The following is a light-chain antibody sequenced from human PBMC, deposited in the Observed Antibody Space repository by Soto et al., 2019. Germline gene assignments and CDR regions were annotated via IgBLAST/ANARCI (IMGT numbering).Light chain of an antibody. J-gene: IGLJ3*02. CDR1: SSNIGTYT. Sequence: QAVVTHPPSVSGTPGQRVTISCSGGSSNIGTYTVNWYQQLPEPAPKLLIYTDYQRPSGVPDRFSGSKSGTSASLAIRGLQSEDEADYYCASWGDSLNGGVFGGGTQLA. CDR3: ASWGDSLNGGV. CDR2: TDY. V-gene: IGLV1-44*01.